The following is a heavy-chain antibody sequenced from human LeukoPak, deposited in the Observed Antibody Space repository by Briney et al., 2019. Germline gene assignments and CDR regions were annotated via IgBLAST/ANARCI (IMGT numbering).Heavy chain of an antibody. CDR1: GFTFSSYS. J-gene: IGHJ6*04. D-gene: IGHD3-10*02. Sequence: GGSLRLSCAASGFTFSSYSMNWVRQAPGKGLEWVSYISSSSSAIYYAGSVKGRFTISRDNAKNSLYLQMNSLRAEDTAVYYCAELGITMIGGVWGKGTTVTISS. CDR2: ISSSSSAI. CDR3: AELGITMIGGV. V-gene: IGHV3-48*01.